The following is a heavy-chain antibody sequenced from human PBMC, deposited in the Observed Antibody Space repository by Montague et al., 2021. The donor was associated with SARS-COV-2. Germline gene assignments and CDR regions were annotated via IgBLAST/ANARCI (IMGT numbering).Heavy chain of an antibody. Sequence: SETLSLTCTVSGGSVSSSGYYWGWIRQPPGKGLEWIGSLYFSGSSYYNPSLKSRVSISVDTSKNQLSLRLISVTSADTAVYYCAGHRRGGLVVAAPNWFDPWGQGTLVTVSS. CDR1: GGSVSSSGYY. CDR3: AGHRRGGLVVAAPNWFDP. CDR2: LYFSGSS. V-gene: IGHV4-39*01. D-gene: IGHD2-15*01. J-gene: IGHJ5*02.